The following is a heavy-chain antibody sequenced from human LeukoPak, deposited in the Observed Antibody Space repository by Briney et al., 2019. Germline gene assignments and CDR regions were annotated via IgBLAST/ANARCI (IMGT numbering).Heavy chain of an antibody. CDR3: ATLSPSIYYYSYYFDS. CDR2: LIPIYGTV. CDR1: GYTFTGYY. D-gene: IGHD3-22*01. J-gene: IGHJ4*02. V-gene: IGHV1-69*05. Sequence: SVKVSCKASGYTFTGYYMHWVRQAPGQGLEWMGGLIPIYGTVNYAQKFQGSVTITTDESTRTAYLELSSLRSEDTAVYYCATLSPSIYYYSYYFDSWGQGTLVTVSS.